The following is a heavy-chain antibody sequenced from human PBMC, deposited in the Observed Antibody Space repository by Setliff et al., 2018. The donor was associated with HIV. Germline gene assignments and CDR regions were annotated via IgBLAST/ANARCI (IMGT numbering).Heavy chain of an antibody. J-gene: IGHJ5*02. Sequence: SETLSLTCTVSGGSISSGSYYWSWIRQPAGKGLEWIGHIYTSGSTNYNPSLKSRVTISVDTSKNQFSLKLSSVTAAGTAVYYCARELTALYYDSLNWFDPWGQGTLVTVSS. CDR1: GGSISSGSYY. CDR3: ARELTALYYDSLNWFDP. CDR2: IYTSGST. D-gene: IGHD3-3*01. V-gene: IGHV4-61*09.